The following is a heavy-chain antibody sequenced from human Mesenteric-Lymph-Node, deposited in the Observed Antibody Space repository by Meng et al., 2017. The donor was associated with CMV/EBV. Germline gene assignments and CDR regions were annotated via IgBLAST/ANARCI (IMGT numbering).Heavy chain of an antibody. CDR1: GFTLSNYG. J-gene: IGHJ4*02. CDR2: IRYDGTNK. D-gene: IGHD6-13*01. V-gene: IGHV3-30*02. CDR3: AKNKDIYSSTWNVDY. Sequence: GESLKISCAASGFTLSNYGMQWVRQAPGKGLEWLALIRYDGTNKYYADSVKGRFTISRDNSKSTVYLQINSPRAEDTAVYYCAKNKDIYSSTWNVDYWGQGTLVTVSS.